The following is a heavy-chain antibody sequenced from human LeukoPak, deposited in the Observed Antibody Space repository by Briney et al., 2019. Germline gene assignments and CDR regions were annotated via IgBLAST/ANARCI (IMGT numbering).Heavy chain of an antibody. CDR1: GYTFTSYD. Sequence: ASVKVSCKASGYTFTSYDINWVRQATGQGLEWMGWMNPNSGNTGYAQKFQGRVTMTRNTSTSTAYMELSSLRSEDTAVYYCASWGFSGYSYYYYGMDVWGQGTTVTASS. CDR2: MNPNSGNT. CDR3: ASWGFSGYSYYYYGMDV. D-gene: IGHD5-18*01. J-gene: IGHJ6*02. V-gene: IGHV1-8*01.